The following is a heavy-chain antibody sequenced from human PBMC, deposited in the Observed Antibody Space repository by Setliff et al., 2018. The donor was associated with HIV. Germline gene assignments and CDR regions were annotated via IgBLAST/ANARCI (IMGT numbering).Heavy chain of an antibody. CDR3: VRDKWLVPDTFDI. CDR2: INWNGGST. D-gene: IGHD6-19*01. J-gene: IGHJ3*02. Sequence: PGGSLRLSCAVSGFTFEDYGMSWVRQAPGKGLEWVSGINWNGGSTGYVDSVKGRFTISRDNAKNSLCLQMNSLRAEDMALYYCVRDKWLVPDTFDIWGQGTMVTVSS. CDR1: GFTFEDYG. V-gene: IGHV3-20*04.